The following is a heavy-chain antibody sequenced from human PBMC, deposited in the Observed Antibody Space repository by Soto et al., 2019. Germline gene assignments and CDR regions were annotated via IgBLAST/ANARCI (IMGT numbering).Heavy chain of an antibody. V-gene: IGHV4-59*08. J-gene: IGHJ6*02. CDR1: GGSISSYY. Sequence: SETLSLTCTVSGGSISSYYWSWIRLPPGKGMERIGYIYYSGSTNYNPSLKSRVTISVDTSKKQFSLKLSSVPAADTAVYYCARLFWGGSAPYYFYYGMDVWGQGTTVTV. CDR3: ARLFWGGSAPYYFYYGMDV. CDR2: IYYSGST. D-gene: IGHD7-27*01.